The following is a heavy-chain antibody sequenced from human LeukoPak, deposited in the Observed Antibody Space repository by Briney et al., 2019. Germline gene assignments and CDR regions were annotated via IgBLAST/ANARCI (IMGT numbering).Heavy chain of an antibody. V-gene: IGHV3-20*04. CDR1: GFKFDDYG. D-gene: IGHD2-8*01. CDR2: ISWNGGNT. J-gene: IGHJ4*02. CDR3: AREGIYCVNGVCYLDY. Sequence: GGSLRLSCAASGFKFDDYGMSWVHQAPGKGLEWVSGISWNGGNTGYADSVKGRFTISRDNAKNSLFLQVNSLRADDTAFYYCAREGIYCVNGVCYLDYWGQGTLVTVSS.